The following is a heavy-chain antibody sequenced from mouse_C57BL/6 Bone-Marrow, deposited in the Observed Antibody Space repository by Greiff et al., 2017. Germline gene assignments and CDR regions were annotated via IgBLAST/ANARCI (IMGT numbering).Heavy chain of an antibody. D-gene: IGHD2-4*01. CDR1: GYTFISYG. Sequence: VQVVESGAELARPGASVKLSCKASGYTFISYGISWVKQRTGQGLEWIGEIYPCSGNTYYNEKFKGKATLTADTSSSTASMELRSLTSEDSAVYYWAAYYEDDEFAYWGQGTLVTVSA. V-gene: IGHV1-81*01. J-gene: IGHJ3*01. CDR2: IYPCSGNT. CDR3: AAYYEDDEFAY.